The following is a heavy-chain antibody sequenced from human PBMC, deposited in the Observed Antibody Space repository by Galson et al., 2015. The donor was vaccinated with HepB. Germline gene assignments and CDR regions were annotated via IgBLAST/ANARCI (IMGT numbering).Heavy chain of an antibody. CDR2: ISYDGSNK. CDR1: GFTFSSYG. V-gene: IGHV3-30*18. Sequence: SLRLSCAASGFTFSSYGMHWVRQAPGKGLEWVAVISYDGSNKYYADSVKGRFTISRDNSKNTLYLQMNSLRAEDTAVYYCAKVTPRGRVSGAFDIWGQGTMVTVSS. D-gene: IGHD6-13*01. J-gene: IGHJ3*02. CDR3: AKVTPRGRVSGAFDI.